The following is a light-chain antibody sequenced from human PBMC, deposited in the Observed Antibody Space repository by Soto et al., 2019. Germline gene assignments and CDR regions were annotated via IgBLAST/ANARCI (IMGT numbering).Light chain of an antibody. V-gene: IGKV1-5*01. CDR3: QQYSTHPWT. Sequence: QSPSTLSASVGDRVTITCRASQSISSWLAWYQQKPGKAPKLLIFDASSLESGVPSRFSGSGSATEFTLTISSLQPDDFATYYCQQYSTHPWTFGQGTKVDIK. CDR2: DAS. CDR1: QSISSW. J-gene: IGKJ1*01.